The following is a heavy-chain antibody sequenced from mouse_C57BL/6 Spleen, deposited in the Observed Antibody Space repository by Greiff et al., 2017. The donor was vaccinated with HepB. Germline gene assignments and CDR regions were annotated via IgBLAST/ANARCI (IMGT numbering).Heavy chain of an antibody. Sequence: EVQLVESGGGLVKPGGSLKLSCAASGFTFSDYGMHWVRQAPEKGLEWVAYISSGSSTIYYADTVKGRFTISRDNAKNTLFLQMTSLRSEDTAMYYCARNYYGSSYEFAYWGQGTLVTVSA. CDR3: ARNYYGSSYEFAY. J-gene: IGHJ3*01. D-gene: IGHD1-1*01. CDR1: GFTFSDYG. CDR2: ISSGSSTI. V-gene: IGHV5-17*01.